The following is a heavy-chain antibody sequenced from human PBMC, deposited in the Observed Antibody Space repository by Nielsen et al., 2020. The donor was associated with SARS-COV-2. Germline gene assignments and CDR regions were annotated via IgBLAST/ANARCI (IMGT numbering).Heavy chain of an antibody. CDR3: AKDWGQSSAVAGLDAFDV. V-gene: IGHV3-53*01. J-gene: IGHJ3*01. Sequence: GGSLRLSCAASGFTVYNNYMTWVRQAPGKGLEWVSSIYSGGSTYYADSVKGRFTMSRDNSKNTLSLQMNSLRVDDTATYYCAKDWGQSSAVAGLDAFDVWGQGAMVAVSS. CDR2: IYSGGST. CDR1: GFTVYNNY. D-gene: IGHD6-19*01.